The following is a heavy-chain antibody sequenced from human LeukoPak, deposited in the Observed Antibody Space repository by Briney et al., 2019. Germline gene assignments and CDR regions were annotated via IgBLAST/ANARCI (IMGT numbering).Heavy chain of an antibody. CDR3: AKSNSGWYVPPSD. CDR2: IAYDGSYA. J-gene: IGHJ4*02. V-gene: IGHV3-30*18. Sequence: PGGSLRLSCAVSGFDFSDYGMHWVRQAPGKGLEWVAVIAYDGSYAYYADSVKGRFTISRDNSKNTLFLQMNSLRPEDTAVYYSAKSNSGWYVPPSDWGQGTLVTVSS. D-gene: IGHD6-19*01. CDR1: GFDFSDYG.